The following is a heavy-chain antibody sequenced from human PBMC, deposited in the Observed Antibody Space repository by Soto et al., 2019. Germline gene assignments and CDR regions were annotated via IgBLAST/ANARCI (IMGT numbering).Heavy chain of an antibody. CDR3: ARDKGAYCGGDCYSTWFDP. CDR2: SSGYNGNT. J-gene: IGHJ5*02. V-gene: IGHV1-18*01. Sequence: QVQLVQSGAEVKKPGASVKVSCKASGYTFTSYGISWVRQAPGQGLEWMGCSSGYNGNTNYTQKLQGRVTMTTDTATSTAYMELRSLRSDDTAVYYCARDKGAYCGGDCYSTWFDPWGQGTLVTVSS. D-gene: IGHD2-21*02. CDR1: GYTFTSYG.